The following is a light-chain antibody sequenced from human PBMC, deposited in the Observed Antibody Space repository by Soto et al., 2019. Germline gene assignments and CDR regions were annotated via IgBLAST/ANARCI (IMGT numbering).Light chain of an antibody. CDR2: GAS. J-gene: IGKJ4*01. CDR3: QQYDVCPRT. CDR1: QSISNN. Sequence: EIVMTQSPATLSVSPGERATLSCRASQSISNNLAWYHHKPGQAPRLLIYGASNRATGIPARFSGSGSGTEFTLTISSLQSEDFALYYCQQYDVCPRTFGGGTNVEIK. V-gene: IGKV3-15*01.